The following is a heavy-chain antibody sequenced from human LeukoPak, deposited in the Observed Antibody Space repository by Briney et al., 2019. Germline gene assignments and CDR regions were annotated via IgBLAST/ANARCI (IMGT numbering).Heavy chain of an antibody. CDR2: INHSGST. J-gene: IGHJ5*02. Sequence: KPSETLSLTCAVYGGSFSGYYWSWIRQPPGKGLEWIGEINHSGSTNYNPSLKSRVTISVDTSKNQFSLKLSSVTAADTAVCYCARGVIDILTGYYRSIEAISWFDPWGQGTLVTVSS. V-gene: IGHV4-34*01. CDR3: ARGVIDILTGYYRSIEAISWFDP. D-gene: IGHD3-9*01. CDR1: GGSFSGYY.